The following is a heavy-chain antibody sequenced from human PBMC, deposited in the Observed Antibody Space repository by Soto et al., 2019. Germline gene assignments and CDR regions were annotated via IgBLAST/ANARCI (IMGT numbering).Heavy chain of an antibody. D-gene: IGHD1-1*01. CDR1: GGSFSGYY. V-gene: IGHV4-34*01. CDR2: INHSGST. CDR3: ARVVKRKYYYYYGMDV. J-gene: IGHJ6*02. Sequence: LSLTCAVYGGSFSGYYWSWIRQPPGKGLEWIGEINHSGSTNYNPSLKSRVTISVDTSKNQFSLKLSSVTAADTAVYYCARVVKRKYYYYYGMDVWGQGTTVTVSS.